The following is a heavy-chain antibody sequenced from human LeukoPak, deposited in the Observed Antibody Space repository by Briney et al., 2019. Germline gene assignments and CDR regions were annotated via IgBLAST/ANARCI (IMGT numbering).Heavy chain of an antibody. CDR2: INPNSGDT. CDR3: ARSDSSGYYLFYFDY. CDR1: GYTFTGYY. V-gene: IGHV1-2*02. J-gene: IGHJ4*02. D-gene: IGHD3-22*01. Sequence: GASVKVSCKASGYTFTGYYMHWVRQAPGQGLEWMGWINPNSGDTNYAQKFQGRVTMTRDTSISTAYMELSRLRSDDTAVYYCARSDSSGYYLFYFDYWGQGTLVTVSS.